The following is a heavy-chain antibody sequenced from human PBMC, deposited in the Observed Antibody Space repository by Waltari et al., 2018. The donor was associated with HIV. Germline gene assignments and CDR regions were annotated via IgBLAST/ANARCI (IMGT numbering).Heavy chain of an antibody. CDR1: GDSISSGRYY. V-gene: IGHV4-61*02. CDR3: ARATWAKTKAGWDRYFDK. Sequence: QVQLQASGPRLVKPSETLSLSCIVSGDSISSGRYYWSWIRQPAGVGMGWVGRMYVSRNRNFSPSIKRRVTMSVDTSTNKFSLKISSWTASDTAIYCCARATWAKTKAGWDRYFDKWGPGILVTVSS. J-gene: IGHJ4*02. CDR2: MYVSRNR. D-gene: IGHD3-9*01.